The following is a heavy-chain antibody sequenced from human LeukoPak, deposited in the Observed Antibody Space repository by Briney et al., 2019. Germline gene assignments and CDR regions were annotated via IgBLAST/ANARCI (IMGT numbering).Heavy chain of an antibody. Sequence: GGSLRLSCAASGFTFTTYWLGWVRQPPGKGLEWVANIKQDGTEKYYVDSVKGRFTISRDNAKNSLYLQMNGLRAEDTAVYYCARVFCSGGSCDKLRWGVGFDYWGQGTLVTVSS. J-gene: IGHJ4*02. D-gene: IGHD2-15*01. CDR3: ARVFCSGGSCDKLRWGVGFDY. V-gene: IGHV3-7*01. CDR1: GFTFTTYW. CDR2: IKQDGTEK.